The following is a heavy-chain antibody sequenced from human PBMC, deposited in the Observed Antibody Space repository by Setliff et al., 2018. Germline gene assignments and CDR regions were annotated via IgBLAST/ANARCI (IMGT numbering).Heavy chain of an antibody. J-gene: IGHJ4*02. D-gene: IGHD1-26*01. CDR3: AREHVSGHSEY. CDR1: GRSFTSFW. V-gene: IGHV5-51*01. CDR2: IFPGDSDT. Sequence: GESLKISCKGSGRSFTSFWIGWVRQMPGKGLEWMGIIFPGDSDTQYSPSFQGQVTFSSDKSINTAYLHLSSLKASDTAMYYCAREHVSGHSEYWGQGTLVTVSS.